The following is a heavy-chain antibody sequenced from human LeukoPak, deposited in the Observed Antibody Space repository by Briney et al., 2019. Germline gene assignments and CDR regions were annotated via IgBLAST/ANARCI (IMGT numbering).Heavy chain of an antibody. CDR2: ISGSGGST. V-gene: IGHV3-23*01. Sequence: GGSLRLSCAASGFTFSSYDMRWVRQARGKGLEWVSAISGSGGSTYYADSVKSRFTTSRDNSKNTLYLQMNSLRAEDTAVYYCARTSPGYWGQGTLVTVSS. D-gene: IGHD1/OR15-1a*01. CDR3: ARTSPGY. J-gene: IGHJ4*02. CDR1: GFTFSSYD.